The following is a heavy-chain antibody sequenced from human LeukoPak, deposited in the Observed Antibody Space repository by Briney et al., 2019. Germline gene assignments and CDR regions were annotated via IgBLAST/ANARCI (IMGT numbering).Heavy chain of an antibody. CDR3: AKGGAGYCTNGVCFNYYYYYGMDV. CDR1: GFTFSSYG. D-gene: IGHD2-8*01. V-gene: IGHV3-30*18. J-gene: IGHJ6*02. Sequence: GGSLRLSCAASGFTFSSYGTHWVRQAPGKGLEWVAVISYDGSNKYYADSVKGRFTISRDNSKNTLYLQMNSLRAEDTAVYYCAKGGAGYCTNGVCFNYYYYYGMDVWGQGTTVTVSS. CDR2: ISYDGSNK.